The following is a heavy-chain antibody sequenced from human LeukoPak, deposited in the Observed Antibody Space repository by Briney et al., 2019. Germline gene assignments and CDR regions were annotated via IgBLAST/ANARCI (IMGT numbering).Heavy chain of an antibody. D-gene: IGHD3-22*01. J-gene: IGHJ4*02. CDR1: GFTFSSYW. V-gene: IGHV3-7*03. Sequence: VGSLRLSCAASGFTFSSYWMSWVRQAPWNGLERVANIKQDGSEKYYVDSVKGRFTTSRDNAKNSLYLQMNSLRAEDTAVYYCARVLADEYYYDSSGYRGYYFDYWGQGTLVTVSS. CDR3: ARVLADEYYYDSSGYRGYYFDY. CDR2: IKQDGSEK.